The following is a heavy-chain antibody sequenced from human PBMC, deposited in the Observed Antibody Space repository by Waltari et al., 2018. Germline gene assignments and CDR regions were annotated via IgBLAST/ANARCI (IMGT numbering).Heavy chain of an antibody. D-gene: IGHD3-16*02. J-gene: IGHJ6*02. CDR3: ARLSPRNRYYYYGMDV. CDR1: GGSFSGYY. V-gene: IGHV4-34*01. Sequence: QVQLQQWGAGLLKPSETLSLTCAVYGGSFSGYYWSWIRQPPGKGLEWIGEINHSGSTNDNPSLKSRVTISVDTSKNQFSLKRSSVTAADTAVYYCARLSPRNRYYYYGMDVWGQGTTVTVSS. CDR2: INHSGST.